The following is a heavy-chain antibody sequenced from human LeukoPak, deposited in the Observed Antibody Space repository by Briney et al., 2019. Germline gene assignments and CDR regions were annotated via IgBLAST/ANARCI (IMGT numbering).Heavy chain of an antibody. CDR3: AREKIAAAGTLDY. D-gene: IGHD6-13*01. J-gene: IGHJ4*02. V-gene: IGHV1-46*01. CDR2: INSSGGST. Sequence: APVKVSCKASGYTLTSYYMHWVRQAPGHGLEWLGVINSSGGSTSYAQKFQGRATMTRDTSTRTVYMELSTLNSEDTAVYYCAREKIAAAGTLDYWGQGTLVTDSS. CDR1: GYTLTSYY.